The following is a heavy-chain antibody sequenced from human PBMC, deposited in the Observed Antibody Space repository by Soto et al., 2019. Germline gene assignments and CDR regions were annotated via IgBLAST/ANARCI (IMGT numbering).Heavy chain of an antibody. V-gene: IGHV3-48*01. Sequence: EVQLVESGGGLVQPGGSLRLSCAASGFTFSSYSMNWVRQAPGQGLEWVSYISSSSSTIYYADSVKGRFTISRDNAKNSLYLQMNSLRAEDTAVYYCARDMSLLWFGELLESLACDIWGQGTMVTVSS. J-gene: IGHJ3*02. CDR1: GFTFSSYS. D-gene: IGHD3-10*01. CDR3: ARDMSLLWFGELLESLACDI. CDR2: ISSSSSTI.